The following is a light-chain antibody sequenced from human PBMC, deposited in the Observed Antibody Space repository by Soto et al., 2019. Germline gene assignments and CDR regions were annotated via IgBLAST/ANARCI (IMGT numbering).Light chain of an antibody. Sequence: DIQMTQSPSSLSASIGDRVTITCRASRNIDKNLNWYQQKPGKAPNLLSYATSALQNGVRSRFSGSGSGTDVTLTVNSLQPEDFAGYFCQESYSSPWTFGLGTKVEI. CDR3: QESYSSPWT. J-gene: IGKJ1*01. CDR1: RNIDKN. CDR2: ATS. V-gene: IGKV1-39*01.